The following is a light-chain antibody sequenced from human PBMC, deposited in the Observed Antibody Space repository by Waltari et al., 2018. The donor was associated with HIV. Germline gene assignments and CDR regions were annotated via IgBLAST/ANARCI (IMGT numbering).Light chain of an antibody. V-gene: IGLV2-23*02. CDR1: RSGVGNYNL. CDR2: EVT. Sequence: QSALTQPASVSGSPGQSITLSCPETRSGVGNYNLFSWYQHYGGKAPKLLIYEVTKRPSGISSRFSGSKSGNTASLTISDLQAEDEATYYCCSYGSSATFVVFGGGTKLTVL. CDR3: CSYGSSATFVV. J-gene: IGLJ2*01.